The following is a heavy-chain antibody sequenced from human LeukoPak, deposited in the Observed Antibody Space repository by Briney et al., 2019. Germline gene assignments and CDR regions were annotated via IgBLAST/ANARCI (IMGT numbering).Heavy chain of an antibody. CDR1: GGSFSGYY. J-gene: IGHJ4*02. D-gene: IGHD5-18*01. CDR3: ARGRGYSYGPRIDY. CDR2: INHSGST. Sequence: SETLSLTCAVYGGSFSGYYWSWIRQPPGKGLEWIGEINHSGSTNYNPSLKSRVTISVDTSKNQFSLKLSSVTAADTAVYYCARGRGYSYGPRIDYWGQGTLVTVSS. V-gene: IGHV4-34*01.